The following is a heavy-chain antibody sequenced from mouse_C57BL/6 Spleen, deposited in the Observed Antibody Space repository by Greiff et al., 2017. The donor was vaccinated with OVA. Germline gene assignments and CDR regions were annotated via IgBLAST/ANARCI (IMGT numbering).Heavy chain of an antibody. CDR2: IDPETGGT. J-gene: IGHJ3*01. CDR3: TRPAQATLAWFAY. D-gene: IGHD3-2*02. Sequence: VKLMESGAELVRPGASVTLSCKASGYTFTDYEMHWVKQTPVHGLEWIGAIDPETGGTAYNQKFKGKAILTADKSSSTAYMELRSLTSEDSAVYYCTRPAQATLAWFAYWGQGTLVTVSA. V-gene: IGHV1-15*01. CDR1: GYTFTDYE.